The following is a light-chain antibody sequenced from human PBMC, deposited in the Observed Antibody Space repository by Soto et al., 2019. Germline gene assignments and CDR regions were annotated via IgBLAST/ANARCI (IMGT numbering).Light chain of an antibody. J-gene: IGLJ2*01. CDR2: EGS. Sequence: QSARTQPASVSGSPGQSITISCTGTSSDVGSYNLVSWYQQHPGKAPKLMIYEGSKRPSGVSNRFSGSKSGNTASLTISGLQAEDEADYYCCSYAGSSTFKGVFGGGTKLTVL. V-gene: IGLV2-23*03. CDR3: CSYAGSSTFKGV. CDR1: SSDVGSYNL.